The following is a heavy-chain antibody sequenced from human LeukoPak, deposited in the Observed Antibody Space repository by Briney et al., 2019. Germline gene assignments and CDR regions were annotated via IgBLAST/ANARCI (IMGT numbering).Heavy chain of an antibody. CDR2: FDPEDGET. D-gene: IGHD3-16*02. J-gene: IGHJ4*02. CDR3: ATSPSGSPRGHFWGSYRRKDPFDY. V-gene: IGHV1-24*01. CDR1: GYTLTELS. Sequence: ASVKVSCKVSGYTLTELSMHWVRQAPGKGLEWMGGFDPEDGETIYAQKFQGRVTMTEDTSTDTAYMELSSLRSEDTAVYYCATSPSGSPRGHFWGSYRRKDPFDYWGQGTLVTVSS.